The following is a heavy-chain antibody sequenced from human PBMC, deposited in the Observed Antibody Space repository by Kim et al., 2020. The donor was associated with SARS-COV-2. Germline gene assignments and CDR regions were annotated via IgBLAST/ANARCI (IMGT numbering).Heavy chain of an antibody. CDR1: GYTFTGYY. J-gene: IGHJ1*01. CDR3: ARDLYGHMEGQH. V-gene: IGHV1-2*02. Sequence: ASVKVSCKASGYTFTGYYMHWVRQAPGQGLEWMGWINPNSGGTNYAQKFQGRVTMTRDTSISTAYMELSRLRSDDTAVYYCARDLYGHMEGQHWGQGTLVTVSS. CDR2: INPNSGGT. D-gene: IGHD3-10*01.